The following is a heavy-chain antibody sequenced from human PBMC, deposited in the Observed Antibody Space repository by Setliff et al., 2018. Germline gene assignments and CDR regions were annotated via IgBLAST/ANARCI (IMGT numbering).Heavy chain of an antibody. CDR1: GGSISSGSYY. CDR3: ATNPYQLLNFDY. J-gene: IGHJ4*02. CDR2: IYTSGNT. V-gene: IGHV4-61*02. Sequence: KPSETLSLTCTVSGGSISSGSYYWNWIRQPAGKGLEWIGRIYTSGNTNYNPSLKSRVTISVDTSKNQFSLKLSSVTAADTAVYYCATNPYQLLNFDYWGQGTLVTVSS. D-gene: IGHD2-2*01.